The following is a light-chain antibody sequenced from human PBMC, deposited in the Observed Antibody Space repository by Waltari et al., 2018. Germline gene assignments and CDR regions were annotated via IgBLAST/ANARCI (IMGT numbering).Light chain of an antibody. Sequence: AIQMTQSPSSLSASIGDRVTMTCRASQDISNDLGWYQQKPGKAPNLLIYSAFTLRTGVPSRFSGSRAGTDFTLTSTALQPEDLATYYCLQDYSVPWTFGQGTRVEI. CDR2: SAF. J-gene: IGKJ1*01. V-gene: IGKV1-6*01. CDR1: QDISND. CDR3: LQDYSVPWT.